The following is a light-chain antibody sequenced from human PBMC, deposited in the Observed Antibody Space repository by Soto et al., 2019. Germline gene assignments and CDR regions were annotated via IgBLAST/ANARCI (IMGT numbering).Light chain of an antibody. CDR1: QSVRSN. Sequence: EIVMTQSPVTLSVSPGERVTLSCRASQSVRSNLAWYQQKPGQAPRILMYDASTRATGIPARFSGSGSGTEFTLTISSLQSEDFAVYYCQQYNYWPPWTFGQGTKVEIK. CDR3: QQYNYWPPWT. CDR2: DAS. V-gene: IGKV3-15*01. J-gene: IGKJ1*01.